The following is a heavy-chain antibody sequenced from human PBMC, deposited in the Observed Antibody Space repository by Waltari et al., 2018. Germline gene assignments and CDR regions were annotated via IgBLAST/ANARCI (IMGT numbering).Heavy chain of an antibody. CDR1: GYRFANYW. CDR3: AKQGAVQGISVA. D-gene: IGHD3-10*01. CDR2: IYPGDADT. J-gene: IGHJ5*02. Sequence: EVQLVQSGAEVKKPGESLKISCETSGYRFANYWMAWVRQMPGKGLEWMGIIYPGDADTRYSPSFEGQGTFSVDKATSTAFLQWSSLKASDSGMYYCAKQGAVQGISVAWGQGTLVTVSS. V-gene: IGHV5-51*01.